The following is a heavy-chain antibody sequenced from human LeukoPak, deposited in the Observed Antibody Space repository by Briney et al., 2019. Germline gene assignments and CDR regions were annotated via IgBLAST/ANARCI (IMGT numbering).Heavy chain of an antibody. CDR1: GDSISSGSYY. J-gene: IGHJ6*03. CDR3: ARDRYIFAGPDAYYYMDV. D-gene: IGHD5-18*01. CDR2: IHYSGST. V-gene: IGHV4-61*01. Sequence: PSETLSLTCTVSGDSISSGSYYWSCCRQPPGKGLEWIGYIHYSGSTNYNPSLKSRVTISVDTSKNQFSLKLNSVTAADTAVYYCARDRYIFAGPDAYYYMDVWGKGTTVTISS.